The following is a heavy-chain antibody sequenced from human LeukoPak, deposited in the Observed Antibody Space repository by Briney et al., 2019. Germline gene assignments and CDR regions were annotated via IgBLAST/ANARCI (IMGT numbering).Heavy chain of an antibody. CDR2: IRYDGSNK. CDR1: GFTFSSYG. CDR3: AGSDYGDYYYMDV. D-gene: IGHD4-17*01. Sequence: PGGSLRLSCAASGFTFSSYGMHWVRQAPGKGLEWVAFIRYDGSNKYYADSVKGRFTISRDNAKNSLYLQMNSLRAEDTAVYYCAGSDYGDYYYMDVWGKGTTVTVSS. V-gene: IGHV3-30*02. J-gene: IGHJ6*03.